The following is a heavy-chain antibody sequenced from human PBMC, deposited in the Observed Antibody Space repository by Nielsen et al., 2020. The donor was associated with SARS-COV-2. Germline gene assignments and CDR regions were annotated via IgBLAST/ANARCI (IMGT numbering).Heavy chain of an antibody. CDR2: INPSGGST. J-gene: IGHJ5*02. V-gene: IGHV1-46*01. D-gene: IGHD1-1*01. CDR3: ARVRTTGTTLSWFDP. CDR1: GSTFTSYY. Sequence: ASVKVSCTASGSTFTSYYMHWVRQAPGQGLEWMGIINPSGGSTSYAQKFQGRVTMTRDTSTSTVYMELSSLRSEDTAVYYCARVRTTGTTLSWFDPWGQGTLVTVSS.